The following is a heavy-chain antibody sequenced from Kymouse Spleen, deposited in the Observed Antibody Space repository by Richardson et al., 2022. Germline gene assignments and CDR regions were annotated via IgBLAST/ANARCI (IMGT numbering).Heavy chain of an antibody. Sequence: EVQLVESGGGLVKPGGSLRLSCAASGFTFSNAWMSWVRQAPGKGLEWVGRIKSKTDGGTTDYAAPVKGRFTISRDDSKNTLYLQMNSLKTEDTAVYYCTTEGDIVALYYFDYWGQGTLVTVSS. CDR2: IKSKTDGGTT. J-gene: IGHJ4*02. V-gene: IGHV3-15*01. D-gene: IGHD5-12*01. CDR1: GFTFSNAW. CDR3: TTEGDIVALYYFDY.